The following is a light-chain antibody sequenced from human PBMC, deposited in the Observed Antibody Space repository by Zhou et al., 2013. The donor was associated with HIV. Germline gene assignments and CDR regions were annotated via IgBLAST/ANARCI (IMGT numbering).Light chain of an antibody. J-gene: IGKJ3*01. CDR1: QSLGSN. CDR3: QQYGTSLLFT. Sequence: EIVMTQSPATLSVSPGERATLSCRASQSLGSNLAWYQQKPGQAPRLLIYDASTRATDIPDRISGSGSGTDFTLTISRLEPEDFAVYYCQQYGTSLLFTFGPGTKVDIK. V-gene: IGKV3-20*01. CDR2: DAS.